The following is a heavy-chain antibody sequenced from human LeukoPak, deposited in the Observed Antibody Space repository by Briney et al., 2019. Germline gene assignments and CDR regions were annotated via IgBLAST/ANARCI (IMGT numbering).Heavy chain of an antibody. D-gene: IGHD2-21*01. CDR1: GYTLTAYY. CDR3: ARPSVAYCGGDCYLGAFDI. CDR2: INPNSGGT. V-gene: IGHV1-2*06. J-gene: IGHJ3*02. Sequence: ASMKVSCKASGYTLTAYYLHWVRQAPGQGLEWMGRINPNSGGTTYALKFQGRVTMTRDTSIGTAYMELSSLRSDDTAVYYCARPSVAYCGGDCYLGAFDIWGQGTMVTVSS.